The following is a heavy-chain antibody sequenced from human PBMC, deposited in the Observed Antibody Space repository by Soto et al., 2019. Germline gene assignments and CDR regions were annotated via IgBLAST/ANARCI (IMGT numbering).Heavy chain of an antibody. J-gene: IGHJ4*02. CDR3: ARGGVSTRTFDY. CDR2: IYPSDSDT. CDR1: GYNFAGYW. D-gene: IGHD3-3*01. Sequence: PAESLNISYKGSGYNFAGYWIAWVRQMPGKGLELMGIIYPSDSDTRYRPSFQGQVTISADKSISSTYLQWSSLRASDTAMYYCARGGVSTRTFDYWGQGNLVTVSS. V-gene: IGHV5-51*01.